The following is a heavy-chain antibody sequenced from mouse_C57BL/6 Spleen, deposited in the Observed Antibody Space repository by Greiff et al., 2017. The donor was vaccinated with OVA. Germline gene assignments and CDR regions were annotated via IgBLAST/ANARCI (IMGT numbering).Heavy chain of an antibody. Sequence: QVQLQQSGPELVKPGASVKISCKASGYSFTSYYIHWVKQRPGQGLEWIGWIYPGSGNTKYNEKFKGKATLTADTSSSTAYMQLSSLTSEDSAVYYCARGRLGYAMDYWDQGTSVTVSS. CDR1: GYSFTSYY. CDR2: IYPGSGNT. D-gene: IGHD2-2*01. J-gene: IGHJ4*01. V-gene: IGHV1-66*01. CDR3: ARGRLGYAMDY.